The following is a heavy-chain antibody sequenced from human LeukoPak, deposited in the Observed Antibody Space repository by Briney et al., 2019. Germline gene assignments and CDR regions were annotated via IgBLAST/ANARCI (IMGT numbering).Heavy chain of an antibody. V-gene: IGHV4-34*01. CDR1: GGSFSGYY. CDR3: ARWGHYYGSGSYRPRFDP. CDR2: INHSGST. J-gene: IGHJ5*02. Sequence: SETLSLTCAVYGGSFSGYYWSWIRQPPGKGLEWIGEINHSGSTNYNPSLKSRVTISVDTSKNQFSLKLSSVTAADTAVYYCARWGHYYGSGSYRPRFDPWGQGTLVTVSS. D-gene: IGHD3-10*01.